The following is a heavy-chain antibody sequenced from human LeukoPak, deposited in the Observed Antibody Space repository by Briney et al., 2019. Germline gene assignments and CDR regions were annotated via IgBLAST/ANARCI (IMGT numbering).Heavy chain of an antibody. CDR1: GYTFTGYY. J-gene: IGHJ3*02. CDR3: ASFLYDSGGYRPFDAFDI. CDR2: INPNSGGT. D-gene: IGHD3-22*01. V-gene: IGHV1-2*06. Sequence: ASVKVSCKASGYTFTGYYMHWVRQAPGQGLEWMGRINPNSGGTNYAQKFQGRVTMTRDTSISTAYMELSRLRSDDTAVYYCASFLYDSGGYRPFDAFDIWGQGTMVTVSS.